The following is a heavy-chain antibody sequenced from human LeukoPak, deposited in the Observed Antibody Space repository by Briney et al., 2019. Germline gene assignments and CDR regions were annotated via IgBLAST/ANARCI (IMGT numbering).Heavy chain of an antibody. J-gene: IGHJ2*01. CDR2: IIPILGIA. D-gene: IGHD2-2*01. V-gene: IGHV1-69*04. CDR1: GGTFSSYA. Sequence: SVKVSCKASGGTFSSYAISWVRQAPGQGLEWMGRIIPILGIANYAQKFQGRVTITADKFTSTAYMELSSLRSEDTAVYYCAVVVPAAMGWYFDLWGCGTLVTVSS. CDR3: AVVVPAAMGWYFDL.